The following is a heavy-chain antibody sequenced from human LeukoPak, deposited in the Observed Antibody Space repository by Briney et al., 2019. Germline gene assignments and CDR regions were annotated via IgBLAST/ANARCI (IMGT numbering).Heavy chain of an antibody. D-gene: IGHD6-6*01. CDR3: ALWGSYSSSTFDY. J-gene: IGHJ4*02. Sequence: ASVKVSCKASGYTFTGYYMHWVRQAPGQGLEWMGWINPSSGGTNYAQKFQGRVTMTRDTSISTAYMELSRLRSDDTAVYYCALWGSYSSSTFDYWGQGTLVTVSS. CDR2: INPSSGGT. CDR1: GYTFTGYY. V-gene: IGHV1-2*02.